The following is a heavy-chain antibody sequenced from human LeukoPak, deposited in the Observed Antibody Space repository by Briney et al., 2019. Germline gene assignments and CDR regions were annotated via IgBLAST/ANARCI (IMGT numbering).Heavy chain of an antibody. Sequence: SETLSLTCTVSGGSISSSTYYWGWIRQPPGKGLEWIGSIYYSGSTYCNPSLKSRVTISVDTSKNQFSLKLSSVTAADTAVYYCARSSIYYDSSGYLDYWGQGTLVTVSS. CDR3: ARSSIYYDSSGYLDY. CDR1: GGSISSSTYY. V-gene: IGHV4-39*07. CDR2: IYYSGST. D-gene: IGHD3-22*01. J-gene: IGHJ4*02.